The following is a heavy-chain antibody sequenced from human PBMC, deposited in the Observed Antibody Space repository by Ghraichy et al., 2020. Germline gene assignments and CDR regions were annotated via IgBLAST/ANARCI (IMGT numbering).Heavy chain of an antibody. V-gene: IGHV3-13*01. CDR1: GFTFRNYD. D-gene: IGHD1-14*01. CDR3: ARSAPESRFRIDS. CDR2: TGTTGDT. Sequence: GGCMRLSCAASGFTFRNYDMNWVRQAKGKGLEWVSATGTTGDTYYAGSVKGRFTISREDAENSLYLQMDSLSAGDTAVYYCARSAPESRFRIDSWGQGTLVTVSP. J-gene: IGHJ4*02.